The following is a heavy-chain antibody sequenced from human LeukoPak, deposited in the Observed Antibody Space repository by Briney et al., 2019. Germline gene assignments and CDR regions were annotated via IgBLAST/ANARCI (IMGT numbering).Heavy chain of an antibody. CDR1: GFTFNSYT. J-gene: IGHJ4*02. Sequence: TGGSLRLSCAASGFTFNSYTMTWVRQAPGKGLEWVSSISTGSTYIYYADSVKGRFTISRDNAKNSLYLQMNSLRAEDTAVYYCVRDGASLGAQFDYWGQGTLVTVSS. D-gene: IGHD1-26*01. CDR3: VRDGASLGAQFDY. CDR2: ISTGSTYI. V-gene: IGHV3-21*01.